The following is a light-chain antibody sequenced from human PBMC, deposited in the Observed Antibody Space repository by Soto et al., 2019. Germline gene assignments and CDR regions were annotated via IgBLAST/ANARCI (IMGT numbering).Light chain of an antibody. CDR2: WAS. J-gene: IGKJ1*01. V-gene: IGKV4-1*01. CDR3: QQYYTPPVT. Sequence: DIVMTQSPGSLAVSLGERATINCKSSQTVLHGSNYLAWYQQKPGQPPKLLIYWASTRESGVPDRFSASGSGTDFTLTIRRLQAEDVAVYYCQQYYTPPVTFGQGTKVEIK. CDR1: QTVLHGSNY.